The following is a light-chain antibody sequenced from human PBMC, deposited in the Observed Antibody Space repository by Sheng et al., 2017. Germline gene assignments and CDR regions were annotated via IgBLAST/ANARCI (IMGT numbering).Light chain of an antibody. V-gene: IGKV1-27*01. CDR3: QQSSSFPPT. Sequence: DIQMTQSPSSLSASVGDTVTITCRASQGIRNYLAWYQQKPGKVPKLLIYAASTLQSGVSSRFSGSGSGTDYTLTIRSLQPEDVATYYCQQSSSFPPTFGQGTKVEIK. J-gene: IGKJ1*01. CDR2: AAS. CDR1: QGIRNY.